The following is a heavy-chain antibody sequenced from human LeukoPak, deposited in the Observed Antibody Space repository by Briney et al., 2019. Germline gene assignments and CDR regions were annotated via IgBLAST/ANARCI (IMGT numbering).Heavy chain of an antibody. CDR3: ARVAFRGISGTLDY. CDR1: GGSISSSSYY. D-gene: IGHD2-21*01. Sequence: SETLSLTCTVSGGSISSSSYYWGWIRQPPGKGLEWIGSIYYSGSTYYNPSLKSRVTISVDTSKNQFSLKLSSVTAADTAVYCCARVAFRGISGTLDYWGQGTLVTVSS. J-gene: IGHJ4*02. CDR2: IYYSGST. V-gene: IGHV4-39*07.